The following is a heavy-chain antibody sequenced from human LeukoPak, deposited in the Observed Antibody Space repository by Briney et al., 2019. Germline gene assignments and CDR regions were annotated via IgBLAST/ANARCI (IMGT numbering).Heavy chain of an antibody. V-gene: IGHV3-21*01. CDR3: ARGVGATTGYYFDY. Sequence: GGSLRLSCAASGFTFNSYSMNWVRQAPGKGLEWVSSISSSCSYIYYADSMKGRFTISRDNAKNSLYLQMNSLRAEDTAVYYCARGVGATTGYYFDYWGQGTLVTVSS. CDR1: GFTFNSYS. J-gene: IGHJ4*02. D-gene: IGHD1-26*01. CDR2: ISSSCSYI.